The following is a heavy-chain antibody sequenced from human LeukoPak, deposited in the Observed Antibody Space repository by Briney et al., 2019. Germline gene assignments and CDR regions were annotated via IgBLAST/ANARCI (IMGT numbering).Heavy chain of an antibody. CDR1: GFTFSSYA. V-gene: IGHV3-7*01. CDR3: ARSIGGSESY. CDR2: IKQDGSVK. Sequence: GGSLRLSCAASGFTFSSYAMHWVRQAPGKGLEWVANIKQDGSVKYYVDSVKGRFTISRDNAKNSLYLQMNSLRAEDTAVYYCARSIGGSESYWGQGTLVTVSS. D-gene: IGHD1-26*01. J-gene: IGHJ4*02.